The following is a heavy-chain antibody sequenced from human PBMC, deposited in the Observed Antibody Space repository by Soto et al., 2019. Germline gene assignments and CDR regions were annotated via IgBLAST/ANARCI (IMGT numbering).Heavy chain of an antibody. V-gene: IGHV1-18*01. CDR1: GYTFTNFG. J-gene: IGHJ4*02. CDR3: ARGRGMWIQLWLNY. D-gene: IGHD5-18*01. Sequence: SXKVSCKASGYTFTNFGISWVRQAPGQGLEWMGWISAYNGNTNYAQNFQGRVTMTTDTSTSTAYMELRSLRSDDTAVYYCARGRGMWIQLWLNYWGQGTQVTVSS. CDR2: ISAYNGNT.